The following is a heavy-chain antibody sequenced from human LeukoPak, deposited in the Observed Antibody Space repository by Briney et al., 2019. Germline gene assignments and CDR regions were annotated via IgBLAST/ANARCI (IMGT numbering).Heavy chain of an antibody. CDR1: GGSISSSSXX. CDR3: ARHLAERDY. J-gene: IGHJ4*02. D-gene: IGHD6-13*01. V-gene: IGHV4-39*01. CDR2: XYYSGTT. Sequence: PSETLXLTCTVPGGSISSSSXXXXXXXQXPXXXXEWXXXXYYSGTTYXXXXXXXXIXXXXXTSKNQFSLKLSSVTDADTAVYYCARHLAERDYWGQGPVVTVSS.